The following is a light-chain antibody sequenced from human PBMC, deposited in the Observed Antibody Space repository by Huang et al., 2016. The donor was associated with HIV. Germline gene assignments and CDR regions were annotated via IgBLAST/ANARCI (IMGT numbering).Light chain of an antibody. J-gene: IGKJ2*01. CDR1: QSVGSK. CDR2: GAS. V-gene: IGKV3-15*01. Sequence: VLTQTPATLSVSPGARATLSCRASQSVGSKLAWFQQKPGQAPRLLIHGASTRATGSPARFSGSGSGTEFTLTISSLQSEDFAVYYCQQYNNWPYTFGQGTKLEIK. CDR3: QQYNNWPYT.